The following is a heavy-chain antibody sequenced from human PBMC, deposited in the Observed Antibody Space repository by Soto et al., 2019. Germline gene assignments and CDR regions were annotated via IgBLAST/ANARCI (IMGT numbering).Heavy chain of an antibody. Sequence: GGSLRLSCAASGFTFSIYAMSWVRHAPGKGLEWVSAISGRGGSTYYADSVKGRFTISRDNSKNTLYLQMNSLRAEDTAVYYCAKYDITMVRGVIKYYYGMDAWGQGTTVTVS. D-gene: IGHD3-10*01. V-gene: IGHV3-23*01. CDR3: AKYDITMVRGVIKYYYGMDA. CDR2: ISGRGGST. CDR1: GFTFSIYA. J-gene: IGHJ6*02.